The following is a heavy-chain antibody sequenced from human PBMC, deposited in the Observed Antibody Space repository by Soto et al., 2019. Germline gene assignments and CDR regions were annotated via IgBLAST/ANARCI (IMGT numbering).Heavy chain of an antibody. CDR1: GGSVTSDEDY. CDR3: ATESGSTYGYFAH. J-gene: IGHJ4*02. D-gene: IGHD5-18*01. V-gene: IGHV4-30-4*01. CDR2: ISNSGST. Sequence: SETLSLTCTVSGGSVTSDEDYWTWIRQSPGKGREWIGYISNSGSTGYNPSLKTRLSMSVDRSKNQFTLRLTSVTAADTAVYFCATESGSTYGYFAHWGQGTQVTVSS.